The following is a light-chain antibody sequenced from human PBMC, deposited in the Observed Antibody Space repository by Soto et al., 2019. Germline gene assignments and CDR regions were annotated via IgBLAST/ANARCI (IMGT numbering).Light chain of an antibody. CDR2: GAS. V-gene: IGKV3-15*01. CDR3: QQYYNWPLT. J-gene: IGKJ1*01. Sequence: EIVMTQSPATLSVSPGDSATLSCRASQSVSNNLAWYHQKPGQAPRVLIYGASIRATGVPARFSGSGSGTEFTLSSSSQQSEDFALFYCQQYYNWPLTFGQGTKVEIK. CDR1: QSVSNN.